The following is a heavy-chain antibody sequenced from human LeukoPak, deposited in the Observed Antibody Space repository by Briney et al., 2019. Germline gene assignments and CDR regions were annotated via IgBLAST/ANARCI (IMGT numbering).Heavy chain of an antibody. CDR3: AREKVVPAAPYYYYYGMDV. CDR2: IYTSGST. V-gene: IGHV4-61*02. Sequence: PSQTLSLTCTVSGGSMSSGSYYWSGIRQPAGKGLEWIGRIYTSGSTNYNPSLKSRVTISVDTSKNQFSLKLSSVTAADTAVYYCAREKVVPAAPYYYYYGMDVWGQGTTVTVSS. J-gene: IGHJ6*02. D-gene: IGHD2-2*01. CDR1: GGSMSSGSYY.